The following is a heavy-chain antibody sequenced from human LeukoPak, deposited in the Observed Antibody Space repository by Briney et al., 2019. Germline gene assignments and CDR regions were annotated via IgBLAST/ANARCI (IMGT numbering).Heavy chain of an antibody. CDR2: MNPHSGNT. CDR1: GYTVSNYD. D-gene: IGHD6-19*01. J-gene: IGHJ4*02. CDR3: ARGRAVAGTRYYDY. Sequence: ASVKVSCKASGYTVSNYDINWVRQATGQGLEWRGWMNPHSGNTGYAQKFQDRVTITRDTSINTAYMELGSLRSDDTAVYYCARGRAVAGTRYYDYWGQGTLVAVSS. V-gene: IGHV1-8*01.